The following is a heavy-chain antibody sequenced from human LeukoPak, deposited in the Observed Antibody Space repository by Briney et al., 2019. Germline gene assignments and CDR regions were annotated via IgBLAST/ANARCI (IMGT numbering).Heavy chain of an antibody. CDR3: ARESYSFDY. CDR2: INHSGST. D-gene: IGHD1-1*01. J-gene: IGHJ4*02. Sequence: SETLSLTCAVYGGSFSGYYWSWIRQPPGKGLEWIGEINHSGSTNYDPSLKSRVTISVDTSKNQFSLKLSSVTAADTAVYYCARESYSFDYWGQGTLVTVSS. CDR1: GGSFSGYY. V-gene: IGHV4-34*01.